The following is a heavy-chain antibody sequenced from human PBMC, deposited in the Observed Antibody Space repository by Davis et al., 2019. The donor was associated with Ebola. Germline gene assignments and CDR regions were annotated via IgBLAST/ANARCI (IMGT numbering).Heavy chain of an antibody. D-gene: IGHD1-26*01. Sequence: GESLKISCAASGFVFRNYVMSWVRRAPGKGLEWVSTLGLSADTYYADSVKGRFTISRDNSKNTLHLQMNSLRVEDTAIYYCAKDTSNIWFDIWGQGTMVTVSS. CDR1: GFVFRNYV. CDR3: AKDTSNIWFDI. J-gene: IGHJ3*02. V-gene: IGHV3-23*01. CDR2: LGLSADT.